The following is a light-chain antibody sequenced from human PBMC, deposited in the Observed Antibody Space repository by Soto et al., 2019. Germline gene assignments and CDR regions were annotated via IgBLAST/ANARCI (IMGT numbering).Light chain of an antibody. J-gene: IGKJ4*01. V-gene: IGKV3-11*01. CDR2: DAS. CDR1: QSINRH. Sequence: EIVLTQSPATPSLSPGERATLSCRASQSINRHLAWYQQKPGQAPRLLILDASDRATGIPARFSGSGSGTDFTLTISRLEPEDFAVYYCRQYGTSLGFPVGGGTKVDI. CDR3: RQYGTSLGFP.